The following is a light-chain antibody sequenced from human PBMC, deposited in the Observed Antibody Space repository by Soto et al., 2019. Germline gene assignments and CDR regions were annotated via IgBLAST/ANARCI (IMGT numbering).Light chain of an antibody. J-gene: IGKJ4*01. CDR2: AAS. Sequence: DIQMTQSPSSLSASVGDRVTITCRPSQSVSSYLNWYQHKPGKAPKLLIYAASSLQSGVPSRFSGSGSGTDFTLTISSLQPEDFATYYCQQSYNTPPPFGGGTKVDIK. CDR1: QSVSSY. CDR3: QQSYNTPPP. V-gene: IGKV1-39*01.